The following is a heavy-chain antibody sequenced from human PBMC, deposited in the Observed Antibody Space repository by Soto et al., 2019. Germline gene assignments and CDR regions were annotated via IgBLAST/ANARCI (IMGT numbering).Heavy chain of an antibody. D-gene: IGHD2-2*01. CDR1: GYTFTSYG. J-gene: IGHJ4*02. CDR2: ISAYTGST. Sequence: ASVKVSCKASGYTFTSYGANWVRQAPGQGLEWMGWISAYTGSTNYAQNLQGRVTMTTDTSTSTAYMELRSLRSDDTAVYYCARGACSSTSCPIDYWGQGTLVTVSS. V-gene: IGHV1-18*01. CDR3: ARGACSSTSCPIDY.